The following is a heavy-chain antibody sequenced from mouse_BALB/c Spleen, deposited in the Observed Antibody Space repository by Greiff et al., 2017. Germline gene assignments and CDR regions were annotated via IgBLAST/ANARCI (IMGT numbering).Heavy chain of an antibody. CDR3: ARGILRYGFDY. CDR1: GYSITSGYY. J-gene: IGHJ2*01. CDR2: ISYDGSN. V-gene: IGHV3-6*02. Sequence: ESGPGLVKPSQSLSLTCSVTGYSITSGYYWNWIRQFPGNKLEWMGYISYDGSNNYNPSLKNRISITRDTSKNQFFLKLNSVTTEDTATYYCARGILRYGFDYWGQGTTLTVSS. D-gene: IGHD1-1*01.